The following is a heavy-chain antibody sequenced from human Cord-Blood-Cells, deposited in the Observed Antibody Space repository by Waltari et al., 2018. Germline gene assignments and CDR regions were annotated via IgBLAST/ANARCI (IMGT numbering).Heavy chain of an antibody. CDR3: ARVPAAMGYYYYYMDV. Sequence: QVQLVQSGAEVKKPGASVTVSCKASGYTFTSYDINWARQATGQGREWMGWMNPNSGNTGYAQKFQGRVTITRNTSISTAYMELSSLRSEDTAVYYCARVPAAMGYYYYYMDVWGKGTTVTVSS. J-gene: IGHJ6*03. CDR1: GYTFTSYD. D-gene: IGHD2-2*01. CDR2: MNPNSGNT. V-gene: IGHV1-8*03.